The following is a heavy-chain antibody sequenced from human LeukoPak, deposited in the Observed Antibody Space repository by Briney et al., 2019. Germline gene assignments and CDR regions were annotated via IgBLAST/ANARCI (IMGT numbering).Heavy chain of an antibody. V-gene: IGHV4-4*07. D-gene: IGHD6-13*01. CDR2: IYTSGGI. CDR1: GGSITNQY. CDR3: ARDTAEAANGHDY. Sequence: SETLSLTCTVSGGSITNQYWTWIRQPAGKGLEWIGRIYTSGGINYNPSLKSRVTMSVDTSKNQFFLKLSFVTAADTAVYYCARDTAEAANGHDYWGQGTLVTVSS. J-gene: IGHJ4*02.